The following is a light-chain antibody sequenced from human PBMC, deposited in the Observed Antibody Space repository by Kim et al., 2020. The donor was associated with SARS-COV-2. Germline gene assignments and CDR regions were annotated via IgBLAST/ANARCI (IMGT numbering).Light chain of an antibody. Sequence: DIVMTQSPDSLAVSLGEMASINCKSSQSVLYFANNKSYIAWYQQKPGHPPKLLFYWASSRESGVPDRFSGSGSATDFTLTISSLQAEDVADYYCQQFFTTPLTFGGGTKVDIK. CDR3: QQFFTTPLT. CDR2: WAS. V-gene: IGKV4-1*01. J-gene: IGKJ4*01. CDR1: QSVLYFANNKSY.